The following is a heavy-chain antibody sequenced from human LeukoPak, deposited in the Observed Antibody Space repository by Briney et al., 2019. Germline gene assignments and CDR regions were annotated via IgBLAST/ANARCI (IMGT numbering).Heavy chain of an antibody. J-gene: IGHJ6*03. CDR3: ARSSANWYPNYMDV. CDR2: IYYSGRI. Sequence: PSETLSLTCTVSGDSITSYYWSWIRQPPGKGLEWIAYIYYSGRIKYNPSLNSRATISLDTSKNQVSPRLSAVTAADTATYYCARSSANWYPNYMDVWGKGATVTVSS. CDR1: GDSITSYY. D-gene: IGHD2-2*01. V-gene: IGHV4-59*01.